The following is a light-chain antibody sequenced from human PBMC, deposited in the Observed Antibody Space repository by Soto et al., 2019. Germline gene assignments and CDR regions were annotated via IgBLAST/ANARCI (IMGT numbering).Light chain of an antibody. CDR1: SSDVGGYNY. V-gene: IGLV2-8*01. CDR2: EVN. Sequence: QSALTQPPSASGSPGQSITISCTGTSSDVGGYNYVSWYQQYPGKVPKLMIYEVNKRPSGVPDRFPGSKSGNTASLPVSGLQAEDEADYYCTSYAGGNNVFGTGTKLTVL. CDR3: TSYAGGNNV. J-gene: IGLJ1*01.